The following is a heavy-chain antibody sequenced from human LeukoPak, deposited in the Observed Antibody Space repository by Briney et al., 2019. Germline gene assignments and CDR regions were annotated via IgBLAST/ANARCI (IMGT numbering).Heavy chain of an antibody. CDR1: GGSISSYY. Sequence: SETLSLTCTVSGGSISSYYWSWIRQPPGKGLEWIGYIYYSGSTNYNPSLKSRVTISVDTPKNQFSLKLSSVTAADTAVYYCARAREGSGGSHNWFDPWGQGTLVTVSS. D-gene: IGHD2-15*01. CDR3: ARAREGSGGSHNWFDP. CDR2: IYYSGST. V-gene: IGHV4-59*01. J-gene: IGHJ5*02.